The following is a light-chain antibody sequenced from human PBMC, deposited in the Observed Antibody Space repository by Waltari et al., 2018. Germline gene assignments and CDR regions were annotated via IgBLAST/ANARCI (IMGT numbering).Light chain of an antibody. CDR3: QVWDSSSDHWV. Sequence: SYVLTQPPSVSVAPGKTARITWGGNNIGSKSGRWYQQKPGQAPVLVVYDDSDRPSGIPERFSGSNSGNTATLTISRVEAGDEADYYCQVWDSSSDHWVFGGGTKLTVL. CDR2: DDS. V-gene: IGLV3-21*03. CDR1: NIGSKS. J-gene: IGLJ3*02.